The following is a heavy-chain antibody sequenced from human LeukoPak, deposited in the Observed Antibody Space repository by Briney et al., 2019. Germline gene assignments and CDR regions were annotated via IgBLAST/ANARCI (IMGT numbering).Heavy chain of an antibody. CDR3: ARERGRDGYNDAFDI. D-gene: IGHD5-24*01. V-gene: IGHV1-69*04. Sequence: ASVQVSCKASGGTFSSYAISWVRQAPGQGLEWMGRIIPILGIANYAQKFQGRVTITADKSTSTAYMELSSLRSEDTAVYYCARERGRDGYNDAFDIWGQGTMVTVSS. CDR2: IIPILGIA. J-gene: IGHJ3*02. CDR1: GGTFSSYA.